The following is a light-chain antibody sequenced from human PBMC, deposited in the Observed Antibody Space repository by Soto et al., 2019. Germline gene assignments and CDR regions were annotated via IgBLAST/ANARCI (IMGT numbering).Light chain of an antibody. CDR2: GAS. J-gene: IGKJ4*01. Sequence: EIVLTQSPGTLSLSPGERATLSCRASQSVSSSYLAWYQLTPGQAPRLLIYGASSRATGVPDRFSGSGSGTDFTLTISRLEPEAVALYYCQQYGSSSLTFGGGTKVEIK. CDR3: QQYGSSSLT. V-gene: IGKV3-20*01. CDR1: QSVSSSY.